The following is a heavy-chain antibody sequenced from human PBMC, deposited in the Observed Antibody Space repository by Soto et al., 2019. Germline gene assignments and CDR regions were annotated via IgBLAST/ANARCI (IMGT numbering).Heavy chain of an antibody. J-gene: IGHJ6*02. Sequence: ETLSLTCSCSGLSISSYDGSWLRQTPGKGLEWIGYIYYSGSTNYNPSLKSRVTISVDTSKNQFSLKLSSVTAADTAVYYCARSLGVRGVIMGMDVWGQGTTVTLSS. CDR1: GLSISSYD. D-gene: IGHD3-10*01. CDR2: IYYSGST. CDR3: ARSLGVRGVIMGMDV. V-gene: IGHV4-59*01.